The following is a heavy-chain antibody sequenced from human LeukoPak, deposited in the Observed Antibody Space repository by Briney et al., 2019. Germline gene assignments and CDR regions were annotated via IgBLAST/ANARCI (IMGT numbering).Heavy chain of an antibody. J-gene: IGHJ4*02. V-gene: IGHV4-59*01. Sequence: SGTLSLTCTVSGGSISSYYWSWIRQPPGKGLEWIGYIYYSGSTNYNPSLKSRVTISVDTSKNQFSLKLSSVTAADTAVYYCARDAGSIAAAGTFDYWGQGTLVTVSS. D-gene: IGHD6-13*01. CDR1: GGSISSYY. CDR3: ARDAGSIAAAGTFDY. CDR2: IYYSGST.